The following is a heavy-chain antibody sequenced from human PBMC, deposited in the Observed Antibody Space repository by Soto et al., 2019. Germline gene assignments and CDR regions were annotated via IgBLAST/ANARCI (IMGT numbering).Heavy chain of an antibody. V-gene: IGHV1-24*01. J-gene: IGHJ4*02. CDR2: FDPEDGET. Sequence: ASVKVSCKVSGYTLTELSMHWVRQAPGKGLEWMGGFDPEDGETIYAQKFQGRVTVTEDTSTDTAYMELSSLRSEDTAVYYCATDLYYYDSSGYYCYWGQGTLVTVSS. CDR3: ATDLYYYDSSGYYCY. CDR1: GYTLTELS. D-gene: IGHD3-22*01.